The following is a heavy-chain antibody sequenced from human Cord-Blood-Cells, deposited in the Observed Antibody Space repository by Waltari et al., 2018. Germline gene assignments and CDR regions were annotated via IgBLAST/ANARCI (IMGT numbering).Heavy chain of an antibody. CDR1: GFTFSSYG. J-gene: IGHJ4*02. CDR3: VRSTDYYDSSGYYFDY. V-gene: IGHV3-33*01. Sequence: QVQLVESGGGVVQPGRSLRLSCAASGFTFSSYGMHWVRQAPGKGLEWVAVIWYDGSNKYYSDSVKGRFTISRDNSKNTLYLQMNSLRAEDTAVYYCVRSTDYYDSSGYYFDYWGQGTLVTVSS. D-gene: IGHD3-22*01. CDR2: IWYDGSNK.